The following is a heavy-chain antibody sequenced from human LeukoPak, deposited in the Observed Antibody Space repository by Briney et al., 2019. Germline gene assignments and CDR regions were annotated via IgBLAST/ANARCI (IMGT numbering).Heavy chain of an antibody. V-gene: IGHV1-2*02. D-gene: IGHD5-18*01. J-gene: IGHJ4*02. Sequence: GASVKVSCKASGYTFIDYYIHWVRQAPGQGLEWMGWINPNSGGTKYAQKFQGRVTMTRDTSISTAYMELSRLRSDDTAVYYCARVRDNSGGYSYASSFDYWGQGSLVTASS. CDR1: GYTFIDYY. CDR2: INPNSGGT. CDR3: ARVRDNSGGYSYASSFDY.